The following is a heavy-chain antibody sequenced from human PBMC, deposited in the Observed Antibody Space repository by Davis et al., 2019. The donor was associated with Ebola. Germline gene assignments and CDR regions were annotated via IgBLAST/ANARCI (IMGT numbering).Heavy chain of an antibody. V-gene: IGHV4-39*01. J-gene: IGHJ4*02. Sequence: PSETLSLTCTVSGGSISSSSYYWDWIRQPPGKGLEWIGSVYHSGSTYYNPSLNSRIIFSVDTSKNKFSLELSSVTAADTAIYYCARHERYTGSYYGLYYFDYWGQGTLVTVSS. CDR2: VYHSGST. CDR3: ARHERYTGSYYGLYYFDY. CDR1: GGSISSSSYY. D-gene: IGHD1-26*01.